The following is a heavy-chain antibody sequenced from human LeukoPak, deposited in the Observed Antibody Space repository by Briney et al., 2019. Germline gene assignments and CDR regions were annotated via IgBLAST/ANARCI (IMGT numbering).Heavy chain of an antibody. D-gene: IGHD6-6*01. J-gene: IGHJ4*02. CDR3: ARWTSLEYSSSWGFDY. V-gene: IGHV4-61*02. Sequence: PSETLSLTCTVSGGSISSGSYYWSWIRQPAGKGLEWIGRIYTSGSTNYNPSLKSRVTMSVDTSKNQFSLKLSSVTAADTAVYYCARWTSLEYSSSWGFDYWGQGTLVTVSS. CDR1: GGSISSGSYY. CDR2: IYTSGST.